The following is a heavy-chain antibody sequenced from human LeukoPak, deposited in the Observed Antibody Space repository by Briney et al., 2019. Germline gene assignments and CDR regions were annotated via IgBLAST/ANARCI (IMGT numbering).Heavy chain of an antibody. CDR2: ISYDGGNT. V-gene: IGHV3-30-3*01. D-gene: IGHD1-1*01. CDR1: GFTFNSNA. Sequence: PWGSLRLSCAASGFTFNSNAIHWVRQAPGKGLEWVAEISYDGGNTYYADSVKGRFTISRDNSKNTLYLQMNSLRAEDTAVYYCAKEGTGIHFDYWGQGTLVTVSS. J-gene: IGHJ4*02. CDR3: AKEGTGIHFDY.